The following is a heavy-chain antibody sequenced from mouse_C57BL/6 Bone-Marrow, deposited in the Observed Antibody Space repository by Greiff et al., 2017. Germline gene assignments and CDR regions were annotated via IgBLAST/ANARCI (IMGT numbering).Heavy chain of an antibody. D-gene: IGHD1-1*01. J-gene: IGHJ1*03. CDR3: ARWNYYGSSYGYFDV. CDR2: INPYNGDT. CDR1: GYSFTGYF. V-gene: IGHV1-20*01. Sequence: EVQLQQSGPELVKPGDSVKISCKASGYSFTGYFMNWVMQSHGKSLEWIGRINPYNGDTFYNQKFKGKATLTVDKSSSTAHMELRSLTSEDSAVYYCARWNYYGSSYGYFDVWGTGTTVTVSS.